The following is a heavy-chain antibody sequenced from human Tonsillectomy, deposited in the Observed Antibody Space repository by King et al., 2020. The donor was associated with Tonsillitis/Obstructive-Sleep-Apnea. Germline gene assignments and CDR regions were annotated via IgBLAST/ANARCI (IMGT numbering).Heavy chain of an antibody. J-gene: IGHJ3*02. Sequence: QLVQSGAEVKKPGASVKVSCKASGYTFTSYGISWVRQAPGQGLEWMGWISAYNGNTNYAQKLQGRVTMTTDTSTSTTYMELRSLRSDDTAVYYCARDRGIVGAKIPTDAFDIWGQGTMVTVSS. V-gene: IGHV1-18*01. CDR1: GYTFTSYG. CDR2: ISAYNGNT. CDR3: ARDRGIVGAKIPTDAFDI. D-gene: IGHD1-26*01.